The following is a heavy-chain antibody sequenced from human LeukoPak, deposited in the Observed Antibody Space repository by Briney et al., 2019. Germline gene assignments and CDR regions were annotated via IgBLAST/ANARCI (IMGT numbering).Heavy chain of an antibody. J-gene: IGHJ4*02. CDR2: IRSKANSYAT. V-gene: IGHV3-73*01. CDR1: GFTFSGSA. D-gene: IGHD1-1*01. CDR3: MRLTGTDRDY. Sequence: GGSLRLSCAASGFTFSGSAMHWVRQASGKGLEWVGRIRSKANSYATAYAASVKGRFTISRDDSKNTAYLQMNSLKTEDTAVYHCMRLTGTDRDYWGQGTLVTVSS.